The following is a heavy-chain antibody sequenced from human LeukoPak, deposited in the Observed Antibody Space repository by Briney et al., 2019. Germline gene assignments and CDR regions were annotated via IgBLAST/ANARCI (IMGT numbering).Heavy chain of an antibody. D-gene: IGHD1-14*01. CDR3: AKTTERGFIGYIYYYYMDV. CDR2: IYYSGST. V-gene: IGHV4-59*01. Sequence: SETLSLTCTVSGCSISSYYWSWIRQPPGKGLEWIGYIYYSGSTNYNPSLKSRVTISVDTSKNQFSLKLRSVTAADTALVYCAKTTERGFIGYIYYYYMDVLGKGTTATISS. CDR1: GCSISSYY. J-gene: IGHJ6*03.